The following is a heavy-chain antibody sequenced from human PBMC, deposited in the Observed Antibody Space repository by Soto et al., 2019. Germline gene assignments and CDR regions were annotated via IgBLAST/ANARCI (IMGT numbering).Heavy chain of an antibody. J-gene: IGHJ6*02. CDR3: ARAHFPGGRPEWPKIYYYYYGMDV. CDR1: GFTFSSYA. D-gene: IGHD3-3*01. Sequence: GGSLRLSCAASGFTFSSYAMHWVRQAPGKGLEWVAVISYDGSNKYYADSVKGRFTISRDNSKNTLYLQMNSLRAEDTAVYYCARAHFPGGRPEWPKIYYYYYGMDVWGQGTTVTVSS. CDR2: ISYDGSNK. V-gene: IGHV3-30-3*01.